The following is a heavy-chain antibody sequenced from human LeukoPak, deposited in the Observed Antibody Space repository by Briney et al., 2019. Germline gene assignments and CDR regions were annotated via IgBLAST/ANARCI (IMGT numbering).Heavy chain of an antibody. Sequence: ASVKVSCKASGYTFTDYYIHWVRQAPGQGLEWMAWMNPNSGGTSYAQKFQGRVTMTRDTSISTAYMELSRLRFDDTAVYYCARNKEGKSLDYWGQGTLVTVSS. CDR1: GYTFTDYY. V-gene: IGHV1-2*02. J-gene: IGHJ4*02. CDR3: ARNKEGKSLDY. CDR2: MNPNSGGT.